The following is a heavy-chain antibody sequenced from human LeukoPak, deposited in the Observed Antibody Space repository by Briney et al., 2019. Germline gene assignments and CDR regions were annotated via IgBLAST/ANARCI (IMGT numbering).Heavy chain of an antibody. Sequence: GGSLRLSCSASGFTFSSYSMNWVRQAPGKGLEWVSYISSSSSTIYYAHSVKGRFTISRDNAKNSRYLQMDSLRAEDTAVYYCARRRYQLLLDAFDIWGQGRMVAVSS. D-gene: IGHD2-2*01. CDR2: ISSSSSTI. J-gene: IGHJ3*02. CDR3: ARRRYQLLLDAFDI. CDR1: GFTFSSYS. V-gene: IGHV3-48*01.